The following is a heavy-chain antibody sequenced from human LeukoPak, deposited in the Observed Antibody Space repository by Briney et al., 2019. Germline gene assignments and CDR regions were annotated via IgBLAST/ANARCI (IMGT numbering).Heavy chain of an antibody. CDR2: ISYDGSNK. CDR1: GFTFSSYG. CDR3: ARVREIGAWDY. J-gene: IGHJ4*02. V-gene: IGHV3-30*03. Sequence: PGRSLRLSCAASGFTFSSYGMHWVRQAPGKGLEWVAVISYDGSNKYYADSVKGRFTISRDNAKNSLYLQMNSLRAEDTAVYYCARVREIGAWDYWGQGTLVTVSS. D-gene: IGHD2/OR15-2a*01.